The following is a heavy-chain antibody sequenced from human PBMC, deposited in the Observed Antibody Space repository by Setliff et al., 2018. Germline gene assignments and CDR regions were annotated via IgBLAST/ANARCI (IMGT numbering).Heavy chain of an antibody. J-gene: IGHJ6*02. Sequence: SETLSLTCTVSGGSVTESFWSWIRQPAGRGLEWIGRMIDSGGADYNPSLKSRVTMSVDSPNNKSSLNMSSVSAADTAVYYCARGPDLTAVGATYFYGMDVWGQGATVTVSS. CDR3: ARGPDLTAVGATYFYGMDV. D-gene: IGHD6-19*01. CDR1: GGSVTESF. V-gene: IGHV4-4*07. CDR2: MIDSGGA.